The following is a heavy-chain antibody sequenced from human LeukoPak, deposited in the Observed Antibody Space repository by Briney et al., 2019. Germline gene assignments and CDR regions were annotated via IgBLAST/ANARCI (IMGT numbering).Heavy chain of an antibody. V-gene: IGHV1-69*13. J-gene: IGHJ4*02. CDR1: AGTFSSYA. CDR2: IIPMFGTA. D-gene: IGHD3-22*01. CDR3: ARHRPAKHYYDSSAYSPFDY. Sequence: ASVTVSCKASAGTFSSYAWVRQAPGQGLEWMGGIIPMFGTAKYAQKFQGRVTITADESTSTAYMELSSLRSEDTAVYYCARHRPAKHYYDSSAYSPFDYWGQGTLVTVSS.